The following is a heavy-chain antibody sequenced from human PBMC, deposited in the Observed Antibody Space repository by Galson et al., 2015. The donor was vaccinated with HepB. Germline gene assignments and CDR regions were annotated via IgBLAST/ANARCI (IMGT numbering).Heavy chain of an antibody. D-gene: IGHD5-12*01. J-gene: IGHJ6*02. CDR3: ARVKRGYSGYDWVGGMDV. CDR1: GFTFSSYS. Sequence: SLRLSCAASGFTFSSYSMNWVRQAPGKGLEWVSSIRSSSSYIYYADSVKGRFTISRDNAKNSLYLQMNSLRAEDTAVYYCARVKRGYSGYDWVGGMDVWGQGTTVTVSS. CDR2: IRSSSSYI. V-gene: IGHV3-21*01.